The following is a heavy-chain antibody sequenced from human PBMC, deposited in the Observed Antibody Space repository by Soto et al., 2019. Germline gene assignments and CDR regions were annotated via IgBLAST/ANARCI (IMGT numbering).Heavy chain of an antibody. CDR1: GFTFSNAW. V-gene: IGHV3-15*05. D-gene: IGHD6-19*01. CDR3: TTGSSGWSQGGFDP. Sequence: EVQLVESGGGLVKPGGSLRLSCAGSGFTFSNAWMSWVRQAPGKGLEWVGRIKSKTDGGTTDYAAPVKGRFTISRDDSKNTLYLQMNSLKTEDTAVYYCTTGSSGWSQGGFDPWGQGTLVTVSS. J-gene: IGHJ5*02. CDR2: IKSKTDGGTT.